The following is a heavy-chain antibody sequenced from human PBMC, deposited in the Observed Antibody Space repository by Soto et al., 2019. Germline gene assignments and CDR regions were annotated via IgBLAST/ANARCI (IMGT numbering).Heavy chain of an antibody. V-gene: IGHV3-23*01. CDR1: GFPFSSLA. CDR2: ISGSGTIT. CDR3: AEWARYCSGADCRA. D-gene: IGHD2-15*01. Sequence: EVQLLESGGGLGQPGGSLRLSCAASGFPFSSLAISWVRQAPGKGLEWVSAISGSGTITYYADSVKGRFTISRDTSKNTLYLQMNSLRADDTAVYYCAEWARYCSGADCRAWGQGTLVTVSS. J-gene: IGHJ5*02.